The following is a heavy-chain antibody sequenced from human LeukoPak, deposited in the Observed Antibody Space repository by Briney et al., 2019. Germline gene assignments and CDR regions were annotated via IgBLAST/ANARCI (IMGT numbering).Heavy chain of an antibody. Sequence: GGSLRLSCAASGFTFSDYYMSWIRQAPGKGLEWVSYISSSGSTIYYADSAKGRFTISRDNAKNSLYLQMNSLRAEDTAVYYCARGDSSGWYSSTEYFQHWGQGTLVTVSS. V-gene: IGHV3-11*04. D-gene: IGHD6-19*01. CDR1: GFTFSDYY. CDR3: ARGDSSGWYSSTEYFQH. J-gene: IGHJ1*01. CDR2: ISSSGSTI.